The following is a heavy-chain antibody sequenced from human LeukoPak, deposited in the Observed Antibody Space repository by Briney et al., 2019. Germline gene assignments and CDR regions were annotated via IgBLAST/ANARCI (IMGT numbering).Heavy chain of an antibody. CDR1: GFTFSTYA. D-gene: IGHD6-13*01. CDR2: ISSSGSTI. J-gene: IGHJ3*02. CDR3: ARVAAGDAFDI. V-gene: IGHV3-48*04. Sequence: PGGSLRLSCAASGFTFSTYAMTWVRQTPGKGLEWVSYISSSGSTIYYADSVKGRFTISRDNAKNSLYLQMNSLRAEDTAVYYCARVAAGDAFDIWGQGTMVTVSS.